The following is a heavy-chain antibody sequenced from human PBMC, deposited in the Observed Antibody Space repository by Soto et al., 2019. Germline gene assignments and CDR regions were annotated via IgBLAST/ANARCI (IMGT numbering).Heavy chain of an antibody. Sequence: GASVKVSCKVSGYTLTELSMHWVRQAPGKGLEWMGGFDPEDGETIYAQKFQGRVTMTEDTSTDTAYMEMSSLRSEDTVLFFCATVEGRYYYDSSGYYYWGQGTLVTVSS. V-gene: IGHV1-24*01. J-gene: IGHJ4*02. CDR2: FDPEDGET. D-gene: IGHD3-22*01. CDR1: GYTLTELS. CDR3: ATVEGRYYYDSSGYYY.